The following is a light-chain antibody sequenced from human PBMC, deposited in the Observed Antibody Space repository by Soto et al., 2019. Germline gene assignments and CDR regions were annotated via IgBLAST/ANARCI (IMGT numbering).Light chain of an antibody. CDR2: EAS. CDR3: QQYNTYWT. Sequence: GDRVTITCRASQSIYKWLAWYQQKPGKAPNLLIYEASNLENGVPSRFSGSVSETEFTLTISSLQPDDVATYYCQQYNTYWTFGQGTKMEIK. CDR1: QSIYKW. V-gene: IGKV1-5*01. J-gene: IGKJ1*01.